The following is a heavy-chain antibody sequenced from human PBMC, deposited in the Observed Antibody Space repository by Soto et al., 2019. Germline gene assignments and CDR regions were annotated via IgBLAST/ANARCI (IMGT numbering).Heavy chain of an antibody. CDR1: GFTFSSYA. D-gene: IGHD6-19*01. V-gene: IGHV3-23*01. Sequence: GGSLRLSCAASGFTFSSYAMSWVRQAPGKGLEWVSVISGSGGSTYYADSVKGRFTISRENSKNTLYLQMNSLRAEDTAVYYCAKRKGKTGGSGWPGGYEDVWGQGTTVTVSS. CDR3: AKRKGKTGGSGWPGGYEDV. CDR2: ISGSGGST. J-gene: IGHJ6*02.